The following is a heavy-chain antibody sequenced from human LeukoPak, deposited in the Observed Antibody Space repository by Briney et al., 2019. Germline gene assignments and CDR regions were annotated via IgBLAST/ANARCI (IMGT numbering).Heavy chain of an antibody. V-gene: IGHV4-39*01. CDR3: GRKYLRLSYYDY. J-gene: IGHJ4*02. CDR2: IYYSGNT. CDR1: GGSINSSSYY. D-gene: IGHD3-10*01. Sequence: SETLSLTCIVSGGSINSSSYYWGWIRQPPVKGLEWIGRIYYSGNTYYRPSLKSRVTIFVGTSANSFCLKLSSVPAADMAVYYCGRKYLRLSYYDYWGQGTLVTVSS.